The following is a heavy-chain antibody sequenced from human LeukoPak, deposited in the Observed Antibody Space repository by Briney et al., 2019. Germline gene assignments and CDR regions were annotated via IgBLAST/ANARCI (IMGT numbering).Heavy chain of an antibody. J-gene: IGHJ5*02. V-gene: IGHV3-7*01. CDR1: GFNFKIYW. D-gene: IGHD3-3*01. CDR2: IKQDGSEI. Sequence: GGSLRLSCAASGFNFKIYWMSWVRQAPGKGLEWVANIKQDGSEIYYVDSVKGRFTMSRDNAKNSLYLQMDSLRDEDTAVYYCARDGTSGVVWRGLNWFDPRGQGTLVTVSS. CDR3: ARDGTSGVVWRGLNWFDP.